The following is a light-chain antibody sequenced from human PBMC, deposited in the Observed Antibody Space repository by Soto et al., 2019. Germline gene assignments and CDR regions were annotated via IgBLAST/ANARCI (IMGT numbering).Light chain of an antibody. J-gene: IGLJ1*01. V-gene: IGLV2-14*03. Sequence: QSVLTQPASVSGSPGQSITISCIGTSSDVGAYNYVSWYQHHPGKAPKLMVSNVSNRPSGVSDRFSGSKSGNTASLTISELQAEDEADYYCSSYTRSRTYVFGTGTKVTVL. CDR3: SSYTRSRTYV. CDR2: NVS. CDR1: SSDVGAYNY.